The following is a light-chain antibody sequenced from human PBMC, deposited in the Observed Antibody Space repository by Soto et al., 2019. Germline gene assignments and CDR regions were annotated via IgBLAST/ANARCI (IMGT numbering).Light chain of an antibody. CDR3: QQYNNWPLT. J-gene: IGKJ4*01. V-gene: IGKV3-15*01. CDR2: GAS. Sequence: EIVMTQSPATLSVSPGERATLSCRASQSVSSNLAWYQQKPGQAPRLLIYGASTRATGIPARFSGSGSGTXXXXXXXXXXXXDFAVYYCQQYNNWPLTFGGGTKVEIK. CDR1: QSVSSN.